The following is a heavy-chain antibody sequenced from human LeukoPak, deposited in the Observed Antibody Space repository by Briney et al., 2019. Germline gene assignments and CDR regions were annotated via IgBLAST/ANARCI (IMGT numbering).Heavy chain of an antibody. D-gene: IGHD5-18*01. CDR1: GFTFSSYA. CDR3: ARDKVDTAMGSFDY. J-gene: IGHJ4*02. Sequence: PGGSLRLSCAASGFTFSSYAMHWVRQAPGKGLEWVAVISYDGSNKYYADSVKGRFTISRDNSKNTLYLQMNSLRAEDTAVYYCARDKVDTAMGSFDYWGQGTLVTVSS. V-gene: IGHV3-30*04. CDR2: ISYDGSNK.